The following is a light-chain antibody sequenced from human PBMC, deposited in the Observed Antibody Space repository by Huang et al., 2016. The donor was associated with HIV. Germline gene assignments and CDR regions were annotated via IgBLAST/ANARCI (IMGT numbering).Light chain of an antibody. CDR2: AAT. CDR1: QSISSY. Sequence: DIQMTQSPSSLSASVGDRVTITCRASQSISSYLNWYQQKPGKALDLLIYAATSLQSGVPSRFSGSGSGTDFTLTISSLQPEDFATYYCQQSYSTPPTFGQGTNVEIK. CDR3: QQSYSTPPT. J-gene: IGKJ1*01. V-gene: IGKV1-39*01.